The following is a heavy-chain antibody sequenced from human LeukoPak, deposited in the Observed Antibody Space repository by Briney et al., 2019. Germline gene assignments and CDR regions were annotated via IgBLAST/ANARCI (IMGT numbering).Heavy chain of an antibody. CDR1: GFTFSSYW. Sequence: GGSLRLSCAASGFTFSSYWMTWVRQAPGKGLEWVANIKQDESEKYYVDSVKGRFTISRDNSKNTLYLQMNSLRAEDTAVYYCARDSDYGMDVWGQGTTVTVSS. D-gene: IGHD3-10*01. CDR3: ARDSDYGMDV. J-gene: IGHJ6*02. V-gene: IGHV3-7*01. CDR2: IKQDESEK.